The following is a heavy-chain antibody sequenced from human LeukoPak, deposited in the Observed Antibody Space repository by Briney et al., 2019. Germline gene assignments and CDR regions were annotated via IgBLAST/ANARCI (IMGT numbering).Heavy chain of an antibody. V-gene: IGHV3-53*01. Sequence: QPGGSLRLSCAASGFSFSSYAMSWVRQAPGKGLEWVSVIYSGGSTYYADSVKGRFTISRDNSKNTLYLQMNSLRAEDTAVYYCARGLDYWGQGTLVTVSS. CDR2: IYSGGST. J-gene: IGHJ4*02. CDR3: ARGLDY. CDR1: GFSFSSYA.